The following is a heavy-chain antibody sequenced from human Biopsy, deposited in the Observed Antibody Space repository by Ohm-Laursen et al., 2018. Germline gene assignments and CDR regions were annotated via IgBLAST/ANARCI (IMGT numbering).Heavy chain of an antibody. D-gene: IGHD2/OR15-2a*01. J-gene: IGHJ6*02. Sequence: SDTLSLTCTVSGGSISSDYWSWIRQTPGKGLEWIGYIYYSGSTNYNPSLKSRVTISVDTSKNQFSLRLNSVTAADTAVYYCARATNSTGRPYYYFYCMDVWGQGTTVTVSS. CDR3: ARATNSTGRPYYYFYCMDV. CDR2: IYYSGST. CDR1: GGSISSDY. V-gene: IGHV4-59*07.